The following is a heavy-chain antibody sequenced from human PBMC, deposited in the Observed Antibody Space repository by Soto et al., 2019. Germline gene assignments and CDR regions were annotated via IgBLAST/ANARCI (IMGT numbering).Heavy chain of an antibody. D-gene: IGHD2-8*01. CDR1: GGSISRGGYY. CDR3: ARDHCTKGVCYTGY. CDR2: IYYSGST. Sequence: QVQLQESGPGLVKPSQTLSLTCTVSGGSISRGGYYWSWIRQHPGKGLEWIGYIYYSGSTYYNPSLKSRVNISVDTSKNHFSLKLSSVTAAYTAVYYCARDHCTKGVCYTGYWGQGTLVTVSS. V-gene: IGHV4-31*03. J-gene: IGHJ4*02.